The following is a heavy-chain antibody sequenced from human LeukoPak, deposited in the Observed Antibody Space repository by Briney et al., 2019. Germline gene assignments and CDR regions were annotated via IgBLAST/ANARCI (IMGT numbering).Heavy chain of an antibody. D-gene: IGHD6-13*01. CDR2: ISSSSSYI. CDR3: ARDLASSSWYSGAFDI. CDR1: GFTFSSYS. Sequence: PGGSLRLSCAASGFTFSSYSMNWVRQAPGKGLEWVSSISSSSSYIYYADSVKGRFTISRDNAKNSLYLQMNSLRAEDTAVYYCARDLASSSWYSGAFDIWGQGTMVTVSS. V-gene: IGHV3-21*01. J-gene: IGHJ3*02.